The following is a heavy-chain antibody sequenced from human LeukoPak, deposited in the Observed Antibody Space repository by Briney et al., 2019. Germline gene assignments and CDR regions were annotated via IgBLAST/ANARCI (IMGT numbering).Heavy chain of an antibody. CDR3: ARVKPAIVVVVPAAPNWFDP. D-gene: IGHD2-2*01. V-gene: IGHV1-58*01. CDR1: GFTFSTSA. CDR2: IIVGSGAT. Sequence: SVKVSCKTSGFTFSTSAVQWVRQARGQRLEWIGWIIVGSGATNYAQSLQGRFTITRDMSTNTACMELSRLRSDDTAVYYCARVKPAIVVVVPAAPNWFDPWGQGTLVTVSS. J-gene: IGHJ5*02.